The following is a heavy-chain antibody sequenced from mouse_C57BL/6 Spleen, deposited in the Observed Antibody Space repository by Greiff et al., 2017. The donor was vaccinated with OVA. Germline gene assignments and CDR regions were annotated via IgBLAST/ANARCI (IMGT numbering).Heavy chain of an antibody. Sequence: VQLQQSVAELVRPGASVKLSCTASGFNITNTYMHWVKQRPEQGLEWIGRIDPANGNTTYAPKFPGKSTITADTSSNTAYLQLSSLTAEDTAIYYCAFFTTVEENWFAYWGPGTLVTVSA. CDR1: GFNITNTY. CDR2: IDPANGNT. CDR3: AFFTTVEENWFAY. J-gene: IGHJ3*01. V-gene: IGHV14-3*01. D-gene: IGHD1-1*01.